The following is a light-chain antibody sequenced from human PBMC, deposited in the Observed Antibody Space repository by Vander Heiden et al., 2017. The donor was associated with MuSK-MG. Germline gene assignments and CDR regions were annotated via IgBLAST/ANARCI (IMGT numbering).Light chain of an antibody. CDR1: SSDIENFNY. J-gene: IGLJ2*01. CDR2: DVS. V-gene: IGLV2-14*01. CDR3: RSYTRSSNIV. Sequence: STLTQPASVSGSPGQSITISCTGASSDIENFNYVSWYQQHPGKAPKLVIYDVSYRPSGISSRFSGSRSGTTASLTISGLQAEDDADYYCRSYTRSSNIVVGGGTKLTVL.